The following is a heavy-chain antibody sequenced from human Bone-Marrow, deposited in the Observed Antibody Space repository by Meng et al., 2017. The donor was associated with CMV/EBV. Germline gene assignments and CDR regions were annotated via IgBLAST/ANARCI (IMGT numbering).Heavy chain of an antibody. CDR3: AKDQPSSWYSSSWFSFDY. CDR1: GFTFSSYD. D-gene: IGHD6-13*01. J-gene: IGHJ4*02. Sequence: GGSLRLSCAASGFTFSSYDMHWVRQATRKGLEWVSAIGTAGDTYYPGSVKGRFTISRENAKNSLYLQMNSLRAGDTAVYYCAKDQPSSWYSSSWFSFDYWGQGTLVTVSS. CDR2: IGTAGDT. V-gene: IGHV3-13*01.